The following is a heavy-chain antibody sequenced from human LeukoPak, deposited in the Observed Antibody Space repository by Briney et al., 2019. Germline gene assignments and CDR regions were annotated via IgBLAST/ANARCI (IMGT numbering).Heavy chain of an antibody. J-gene: IGHJ3*02. Sequence: GESLKISCNASGYSLTTYWIGWVRQMPGKGLEWMGTIYPGDSDPRYSPSFEGQVTIPGDKSISTAYLQWSRLKASDTAMYYCAGLHDSGGYRNAFDMWGQGTMVTVSS. CDR2: IYPGDSDP. V-gene: IGHV5-51*01. CDR1: GYSLTTYW. D-gene: IGHD3-22*01. CDR3: AGLHDSGGYRNAFDM.